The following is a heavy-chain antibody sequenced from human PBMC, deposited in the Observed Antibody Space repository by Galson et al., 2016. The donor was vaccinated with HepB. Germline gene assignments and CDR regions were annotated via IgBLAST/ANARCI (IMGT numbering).Heavy chain of an antibody. J-gene: IGHJ3*02. CDR3: ARTLPRAGAFDI. CDR2: ISTRSSYI. Sequence: LRLSCAASGFTFSISSMNWVRQAPGKGLEWVSSISTRSSYIYYADSVKGRFTISRDNAKNSLYLQMNSLRAEDTAVYYCARTLPRAGAFDIWGQGAMVTVSS. CDR1: GFTFSISS. V-gene: IGHV3-21*01.